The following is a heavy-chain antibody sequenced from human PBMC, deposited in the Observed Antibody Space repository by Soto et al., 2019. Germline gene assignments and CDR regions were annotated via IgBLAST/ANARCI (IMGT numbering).Heavy chain of an antibody. J-gene: IGHJ4*02. CDR1: GFTFGDYA. V-gene: IGHV3-49*03. CDR2: IRSKAYGGTT. D-gene: IGHD6-6*01. CDR3: TRAGRYSSSAEGLGY. Sequence: EVQLVESGGGLVQPGRSLRLSCTASGFTFGDYAMSWFRQAPGKGLEWVGFIRSKAYGGTTEYAASVKGRFTISRDDSKSIAYLQMNSLKTEDTAVYYCTRAGRYSSSAEGLGYWGQGTLVTVSS.